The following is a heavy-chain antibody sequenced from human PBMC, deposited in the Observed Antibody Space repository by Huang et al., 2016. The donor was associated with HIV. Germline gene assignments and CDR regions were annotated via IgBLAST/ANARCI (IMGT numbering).Heavy chain of an antibody. CDR3: ARAYPSGALDY. Sequence: QVRLQESGPALVKPSETLSLTCAVPGGSINKYYWNWIRQPTVNGLEWIGYIFYTGVTMYRPSLQSRVTMSVDTSKNNFSLKLTSVTAADTAVYYCARAYPSGALDYWGQGTLVTVSS. J-gene: IGHJ4*02. V-gene: IGHV4-59*01. CDR1: GGSINKYY. CDR2: IFYTGVT.